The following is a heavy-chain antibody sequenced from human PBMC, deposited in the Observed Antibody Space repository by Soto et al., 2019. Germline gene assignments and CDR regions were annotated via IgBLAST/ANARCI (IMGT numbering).Heavy chain of an antibody. CDR3: AADSDFWSGYSHYYYYGMDV. CDR1: GYTFTGYA. D-gene: IGHD3-3*01. Sequence: ASVKVSFRASGYTFTGYAMHWVRQAPGQRLEWMGWINAGNGNTKYSQKFQGRVTITRDTSASTAYMELSSLRSEDTAVYYCAADSDFWSGYSHYYYYGMDVWGQGTTVTVSS. V-gene: IGHV1-3*01. CDR2: INAGNGNT. J-gene: IGHJ6*02.